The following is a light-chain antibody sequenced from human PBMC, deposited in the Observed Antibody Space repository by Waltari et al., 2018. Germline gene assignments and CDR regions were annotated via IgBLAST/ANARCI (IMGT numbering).Light chain of an antibody. V-gene: IGKV3-15*01. J-gene: IGKJ4*01. Sequence: EIVMTQSPATLSVSPGEGATPSCRASQSVSRNLAWYQQKPGQAPRLLIFGASARATGIPARFSGSGSGTEFTLTISSLQSEDVAVYFCQHYTEQPLTFGGGTKVEIK. CDR1: QSVSRN. CDR3: QHYTEQPLT. CDR2: GAS.